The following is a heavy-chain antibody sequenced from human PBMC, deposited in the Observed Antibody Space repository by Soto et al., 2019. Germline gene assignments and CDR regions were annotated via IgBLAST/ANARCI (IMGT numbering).Heavy chain of an antibody. CDR3: ARKASVYSSSSRSRTNWFDP. CDR2: INHSGST. J-gene: IGHJ5*02. CDR1: GGSFRGYY. Sequence: SETLSLPCAVYGGSFRGYYWSWIRQPPGKGLEWVGEINHSGSTNYNPALKRAVTISADTSKNQFSLKLSSVTAADTAVYYCARKASVYSSSSRSRTNWFDPWGQGTLVTVSS. D-gene: IGHD6-6*01. V-gene: IGHV4-34*01.